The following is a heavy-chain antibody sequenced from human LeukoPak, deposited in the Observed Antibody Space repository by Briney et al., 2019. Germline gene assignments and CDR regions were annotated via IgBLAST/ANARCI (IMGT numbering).Heavy chain of an antibody. D-gene: IGHD6-19*01. CDR2: INPNSGGT. J-gene: IGHJ4*02. CDR3: AKDDLGQIAVPGNFDY. Sequence: ASVKVSCKASGYTFTGYYMHWVRQAPGQGLEWMGWINPNSGGTNYAQKFQGRVTMTRDTSISTAYMELSSLRPEDTAVYYCAKDDLGQIAVPGNFDYWGQGALVTVSS. CDR1: GYTFTGYY. V-gene: IGHV1-2*02.